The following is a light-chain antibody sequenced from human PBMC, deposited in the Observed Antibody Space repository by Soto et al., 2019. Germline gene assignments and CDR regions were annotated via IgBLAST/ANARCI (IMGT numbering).Light chain of an antibody. CDR3: HQYYSIPRT. CDR1: QSVLHSPTNNNY. CDR2: WAS. J-gene: IGKJ1*01. V-gene: IGKV4-1*01. Sequence: DIVMTQSPDSLAVSLGERDTINCKSSQSVLHSPTNNNYLAWYQKKPGQPPKLLIYWASTRESGVPDRFSGSGSGTDFTLTINSLQAEDAAVYYCHQYYSIPRTFGQGTKVEIK.